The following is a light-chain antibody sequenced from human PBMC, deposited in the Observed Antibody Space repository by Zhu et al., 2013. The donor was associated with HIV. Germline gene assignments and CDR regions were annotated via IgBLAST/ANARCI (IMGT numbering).Light chain of an antibody. CDR1: QGIAGY. CDR2: ATS. V-gene: IGKV1-9*01. CDR3: QHLNSYPPFT. Sequence: IQLTQSPSSLSASVGDRVTITCRASQGIAGYLAWYQHKPGKAPNLLIYATSILQSGVPSRFSGSGSETDFTLTISSLQPDDSATYYCQHLNSYPPFTFGQGTKLEIK. J-gene: IGKJ2*01.